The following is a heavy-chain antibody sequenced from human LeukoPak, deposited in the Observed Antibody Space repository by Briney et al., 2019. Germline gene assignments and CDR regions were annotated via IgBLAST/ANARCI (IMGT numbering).Heavy chain of an antibody. CDR2: IRYDGSNK. J-gene: IGHJ6*02. CDR1: GFTFSSYG. D-gene: IGHD6-13*01. V-gene: IGHV3-30*02. Sequence: PGGSLRLSCAASGFTFSSYGMHWVRQAPGKGLEGVAFIRYDGSNKYYADSVKGRFTISRDNSKNTLYLQMNSLRAEDTAVYYCAKLVADSSSWYFLDYYYGMDVWGQGTTVTVSS. CDR3: AKLVADSSSWYFLDYYYGMDV.